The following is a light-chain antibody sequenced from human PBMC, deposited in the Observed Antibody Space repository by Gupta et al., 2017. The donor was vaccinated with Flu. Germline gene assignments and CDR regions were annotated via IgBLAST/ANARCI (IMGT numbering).Light chain of an antibody. J-gene: IGLJ1*01. CDR2: EVS. V-gene: IGLV2-8*01. Sequence: SVTISCTGTSSDVGGYNYVSWYQQHPGKAPKLIIYEVSKRPAGVPDRFSGSKSGNTASLTXSXRQAEDXADYYCSSYASSNNYVFGTGTKVTVL. CDR3: SSYASSNNYV. CDR1: SSDVGGYNY.